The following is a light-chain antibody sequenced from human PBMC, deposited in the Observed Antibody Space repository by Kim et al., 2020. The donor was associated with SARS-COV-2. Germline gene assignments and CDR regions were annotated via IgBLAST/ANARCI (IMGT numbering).Light chain of an antibody. V-gene: IGLV2-8*01. J-gene: IGLJ2*01. CDR3: SSCAGTSIFV. CDR2: EVS. CDR1: SRDVGGYNY. Sequence: GQSVTISCTGTSRDVGGYNYVSWYQQHPGKAPKLMIYEVSKRPSGVPDRFSGSKSGNTASLTVSGLQAEDEADYYCSSCAGTSIFVFGGGTQLTVL.